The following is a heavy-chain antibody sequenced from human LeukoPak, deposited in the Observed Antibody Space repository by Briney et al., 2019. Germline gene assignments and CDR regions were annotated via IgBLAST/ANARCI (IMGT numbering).Heavy chain of an antibody. CDR3: ARSNRGWYDAFDI. Sequence: SETLSLTCSVSGYSFTNTNYYWVWMRQRPGKGLECIVNILYGEMAYYSPSLQSRVTVSVATSKNQFSLNLISVTAADTAVYFCARSNRGWYDAFDIWGQGTMVTVSS. J-gene: IGHJ3*02. CDR2: ILYGEMA. V-gene: IGHV4-39*01. CDR1: GYSFTNTNYY. D-gene: IGHD6-19*01.